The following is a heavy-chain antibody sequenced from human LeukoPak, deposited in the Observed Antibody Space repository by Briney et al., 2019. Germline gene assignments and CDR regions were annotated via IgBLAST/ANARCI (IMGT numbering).Heavy chain of an antibody. CDR1: GGTFSSYA. V-gene: IGHV1-69*01. CDR2: IIPIFGTA. J-gene: IGHJ4*02. D-gene: IGHD3-22*01. Sequence: VKVSCKASGGTFSSYAISWVRQAPGQGLEWMGGIIPIFGTANYAQKFQGRVTITADESTSTAYMELSSLSSEDTAVYYCARGGGNYYDSSGYYNFDYWGQGTLVTVSS. CDR3: ARGGGNYYDSSGYYNFDY.